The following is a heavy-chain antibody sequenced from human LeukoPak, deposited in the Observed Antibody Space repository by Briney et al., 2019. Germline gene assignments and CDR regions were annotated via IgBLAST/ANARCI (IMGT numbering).Heavy chain of an antibody. CDR2: TYSGGDT. J-gene: IGHJ4*02. CDR3: ARLGMIQAYSTEDY. Sequence: GGSLRLSCAASGFTVSSNYMSWVRQAPGKGLEWVSVTYSGGDTYYADSVKGRFTISRDNSKNTLFLQMNSLRAEDTAVYYCARLGMIQAYSTEDYWGQGTLVTVSS. D-gene: IGHD6-13*01. CDR1: GFTVSSNY. V-gene: IGHV3-53*01.